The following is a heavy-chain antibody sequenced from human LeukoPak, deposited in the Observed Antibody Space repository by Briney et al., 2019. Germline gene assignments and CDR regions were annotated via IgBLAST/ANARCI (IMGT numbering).Heavy chain of an antibody. J-gene: IGHJ3*01. CDR1: GFTLINYW. CDR3: ARRARDFGDSHAFDV. D-gene: IGHD4-17*01. CDR2: INSDGTNI. Sequence: GGSLRLSCEASGFTLINYWMHWVRQAPGKGLVWVSQINSDGTNISHVDSAKGRFTITRDNAKNSLYLQMNSLRAEDTANYYCARRARDFGDSHAFDVWGQGTMVTVSS. V-gene: IGHV3-74*01.